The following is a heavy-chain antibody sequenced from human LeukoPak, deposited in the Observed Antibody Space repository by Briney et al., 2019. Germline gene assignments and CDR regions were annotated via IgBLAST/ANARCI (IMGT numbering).Heavy chain of an antibody. CDR1: GGSISSYY. V-gene: IGHV4-59*01. Sequence: SETLSLTCTVSGGSISSYYWSWIRQPPGKGLEWIGYMYYSGSTNYNPSLKSRVTISVDTSKNQFSLKLSSVTAADTAVYYCARKRVGATAFDYWGQGTLVTVSS. D-gene: IGHD1-26*01. CDR3: ARKRVGATAFDY. J-gene: IGHJ4*02. CDR2: MYYSGST.